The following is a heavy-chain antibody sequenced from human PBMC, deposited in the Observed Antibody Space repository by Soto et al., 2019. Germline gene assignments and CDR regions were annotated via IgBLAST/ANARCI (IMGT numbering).Heavy chain of an antibody. J-gene: IGHJ3*02. D-gene: IGHD3-16*01. CDR3: ARRGVGGGSDAFDI. V-gene: IGHV4-30-2*01. CDR2: IYNSGST. CDR1: GGYISGGYYS. Sequence: SETLSLTCAVSGGYISGGYYSWSWIRQPPGKGLEWIGFIYNSGSTYYNSSLKSRVTISVDRSKNYFFLNLTSVIDVDTDVYYCARRGVGGGSDAFDIWGQGTMVTVSS.